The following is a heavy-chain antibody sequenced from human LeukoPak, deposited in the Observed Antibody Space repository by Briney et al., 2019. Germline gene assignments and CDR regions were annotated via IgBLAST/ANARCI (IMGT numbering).Heavy chain of an antibody. J-gene: IGHJ3*02. CDR1: GGSVGGHTFY. Sequence: PSETLSLTCNVSGGSVGGHTFYWDWIRQPPGKGLEWIATIYYNGNTFYNPSLKSRVAISIDMSKSQFSLHLSSVTAADTAIYYCARLTALAGHRGAFDIWGPGTMVTVSS. V-gene: IGHV4-39*01. CDR3: ARLTALAGHRGAFDI. D-gene: IGHD6-19*01. CDR2: IYYNGNT.